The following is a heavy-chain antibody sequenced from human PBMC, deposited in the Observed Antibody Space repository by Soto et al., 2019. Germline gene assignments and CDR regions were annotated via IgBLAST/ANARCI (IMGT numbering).Heavy chain of an antibody. V-gene: IGHV1-18*01. J-gene: IGHJ6*02. CDR2: ISAYNGNT. CDR3: ARGTTVTTFDYYYHGMDV. CDR1: GYTFTSYG. D-gene: IGHD4-17*01. Sequence: ASVKVSCKASGYTFTSYGISWVRQAPGQGLEWMGWISAYNGNTNYAQKLQGRVTMTTDTSTSTAYMELRSLRSDDTAVYYCARGTTVTTFDYYYHGMDVWGQGTTVTVSS.